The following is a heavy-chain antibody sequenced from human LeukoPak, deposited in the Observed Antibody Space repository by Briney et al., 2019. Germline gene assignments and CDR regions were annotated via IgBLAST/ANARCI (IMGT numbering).Heavy chain of an antibody. J-gene: IGHJ5*02. D-gene: IGHD1-26*01. V-gene: IGHV4-39*07. CDR2: VSYSGAT. CDR1: GRAVTTNSYY. Sequence: SETLSLTCTVSGRAVTTNSYYWAWLRQTPGEGLEWIGSVSYSGATYYTRSLKSRITMSVDSSKNQFSLRLTSMTAADTAMYYCARGRFYYFDLWGQGTLVTVSS. CDR3: ARGRFYYFDL.